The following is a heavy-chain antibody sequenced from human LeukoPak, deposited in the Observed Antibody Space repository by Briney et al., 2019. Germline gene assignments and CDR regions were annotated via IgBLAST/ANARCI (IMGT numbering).Heavy chain of an antibody. CDR2: IKQDGSEK. CDR1: GFTFSSYW. D-gene: IGHD3-10*01. V-gene: IGHV3-7*03. J-gene: IGHJ6*02. CDR3: ARFCPEYYYGSGSYCGGTYGMDV. Sequence: GGSLRLSCAASGFTFSSYWMSWVRQAPGKGLEWVANIKQDGSEKYYVDSVKGRFTISRDNSKISLYLQMTSLRAEDTAVYYCARFCPEYYYGSGSYCGGTYGMDVWGQGTTVTVSS.